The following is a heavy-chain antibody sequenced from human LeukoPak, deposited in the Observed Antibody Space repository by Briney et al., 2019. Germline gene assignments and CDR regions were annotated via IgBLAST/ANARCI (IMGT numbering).Heavy chain of an antibody. CDR1: GFTFSSYA. V-gene: IGHV3-7*01. CDR2: IKQDGSEK. Sequence: GGSLRLSCAASGFTFSSYAMSWVRQAPGKGLEWVANIKQDGSEKYYVDSVKGRFTISRDNAKNSVYLQMNSLRAEDTAVYYCANEESDAFDIWGQGTMVTVSS. CDR3: ANEESDAFDI. J-gene: IGHJ3*02.